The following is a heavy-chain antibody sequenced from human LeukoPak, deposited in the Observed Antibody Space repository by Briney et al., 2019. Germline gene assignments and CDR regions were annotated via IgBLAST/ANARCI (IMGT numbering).Heavy chain of an antibody. D-gene: IGHD6-13*01. CDR3: ARGPDSSNWYEPVDY. J-gene: IGHJ4*02. CDR2: ISSSSSTI. CDR1: GFTFSSYS. Sequence: PGGSLRLSCAASGFTFSSYSMNWVRQAPGKGLEWVSYISSSSSTIYYADSVKGRFTISRDNAKNSLYLQMNSLRAEDTAVYYCARGPDSSNWYEPVDYWGQGTLVTVSS. V-gene: IGHV3-48*01.